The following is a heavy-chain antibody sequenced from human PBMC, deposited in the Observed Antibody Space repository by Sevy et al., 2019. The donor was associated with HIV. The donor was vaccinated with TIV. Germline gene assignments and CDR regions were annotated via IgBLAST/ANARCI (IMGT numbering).Heavy chain of an antibody. D-gene: IGHD3-22*01. Sequence: GGSLRLSCAASGFTFSNYDMNWVRQAPGKRLEWVSYISSGSSYIYYADSLKGRVTISRDNANNSLFLQLNSLRAEDTAVYYCARALDYYDTGGLYYWGQGALVTVSS. CDR2: ISSGSSYI. V-gene: IGHV3-21*01. J-gene: IGHJ4*02. CDR3: ARALDYYDTGGLYY. CDR1: GFTFSNYD.